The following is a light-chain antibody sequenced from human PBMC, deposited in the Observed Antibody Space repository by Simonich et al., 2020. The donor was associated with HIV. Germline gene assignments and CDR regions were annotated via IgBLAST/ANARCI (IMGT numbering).Light chain of an antibody. J-gene: IGLJ3*02. CDR1: SSNFGAGYD. V-gene: IGLV1-40*01. CDR3: QSYDSSLSGWV. CDR2: GNS. Sequence: QSVLPHPPSVLGAPGQRATISCTGSSSNFGAGYDVHWYQQLPGIAPKLLIYGNSNRPSGVPDRFSGSKSGTSASLAITGLQAEDEADYYCQSYDSSLSGWVFGGGTKLTVL.